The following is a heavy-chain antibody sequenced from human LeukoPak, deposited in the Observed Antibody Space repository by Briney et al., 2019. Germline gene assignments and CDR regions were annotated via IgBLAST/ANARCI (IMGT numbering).Heavy chain of an antibody. D-gene: IGHD3-10*01. V-gene: IGHV1-2*02. CDR1: GYTFTGYY. J-gene: IGHJ5*02. Sequence: GASVKVSCKASGYTFTGYYMHWVRQAPGQGLEWMGWINPNSGGTNYAQKFQGRVTMTRDTSISTAYMELSRLRSDDTAVYYCARVNLGMVRGVPRGYNWFDPWGQGTLVTVSS. CDR2: INPNSGGT. CDR3: ARVNLGMVRGVPRGYNWFDP.